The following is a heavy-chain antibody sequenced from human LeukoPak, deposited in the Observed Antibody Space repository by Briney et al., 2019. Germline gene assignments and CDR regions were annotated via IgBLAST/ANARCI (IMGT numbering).Heavy chain of an antibody. CDR1: GDSISSSSYY. CDR2: IYYSGST. D-gene: IGHD6-13*01. Sequence: SETLSLTCTVSGDSISSSSYYWGWLRQPPGKGLEWIGSIYYSGSTYYNPSLKSRVTISVDTSKNQFSLKLSSVTAADTAVYYCASGAGGAAGPYYFDYWGQGTLVTVSS. V-gene: IGHV4-39*07. J-gene: IGHJ4*02. CDR3: ASGAGGAAGPYYFDY.